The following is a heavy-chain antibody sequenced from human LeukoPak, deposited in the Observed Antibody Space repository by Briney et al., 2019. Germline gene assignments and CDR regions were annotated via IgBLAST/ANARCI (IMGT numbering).Heavy chain of an antibody. CDR3: ARMTTVVTPKTHLHFDY. CDR1: GYTFTSYA. Sequence: ASVKVSCKASGYTFTSYAMHWVRQAPGQRLECMGWINTGNGNTKYSQKFQGRVTMTRDTSTSTVYMELSSLRSEDTAVYYCARMTTVVTPKTHLHFDYWGQGTLVTVSS. J-gene: IGHJ4*02. D-gene: IGHD4-23*01. V-gene: IGHV1-3*04. CDR2: INTGNGNT.